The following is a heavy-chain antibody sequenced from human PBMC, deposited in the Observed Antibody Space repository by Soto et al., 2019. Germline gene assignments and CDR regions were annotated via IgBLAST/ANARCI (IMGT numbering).Heavy chain of an antibody. CDR3: ADGTETAMEQGADY. J-gene: IGHJ4*02. D-gene: IGHD5-18*01. CDR1: GFTFSDHS. CDR2: ISTTGRYI. Sequence: EVQLVESGGGLVKPGGSLRLSCAASGFTFSDHSMNWVRQAPGKGLEWVSSISTTGRYIYYADSMAGRFTISRDNAKNSLYLQINSLGDEDTAVYYCADGTETAMEQGADYWGQGTLVTVSS. V-gene: IGHV3-21*02.